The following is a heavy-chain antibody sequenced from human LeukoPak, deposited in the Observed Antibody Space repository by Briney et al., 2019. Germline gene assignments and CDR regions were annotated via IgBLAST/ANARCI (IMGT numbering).Heavy chain of an antibody. V-gene: IGHV5-51*03. CDR3: ASTITIFGVVLKDAFDI. Sequence: GESLKISCKGSGYSFTSYWIGWVRQMPGKGLEWMGIIYPGDSDTRYSPSFQGQVTTSADKSISTAYLQWSSLKASDTAMYYCASTITIFGVVLKDAFDIWGQGTMVTVSS. J-gene: IGHJ3*02. CDR1: GYSFTSYW. CDR2: IYPGDSDT. D-gene: IGHD3-3*01.